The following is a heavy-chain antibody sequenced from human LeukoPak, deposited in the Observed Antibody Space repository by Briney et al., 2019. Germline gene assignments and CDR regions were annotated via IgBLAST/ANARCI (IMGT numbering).Heavy chain of an antibody. J-gene: IGHJ5*01. CDR3: AKRRLSEGSGIGNWFDS. Sequence: GGPLTLSCAASGFTLDTYALSCLPPAPGKGLEWVSTISGSETNTYYADSVKGRFTISRDNSKGTVFLQMNSLRAEDTALYYCAKRRLSEGSGIGNWFDSWGQGTLVTVSS. CDR2: ISGSETNT. D-gene: IGHD2/OR15-2a*01. V-gene: IGHV3-23*01. CDR1: GFTLDTYA.